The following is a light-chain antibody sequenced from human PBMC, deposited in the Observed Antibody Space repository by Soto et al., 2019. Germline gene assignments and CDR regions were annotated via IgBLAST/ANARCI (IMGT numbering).Light chain of an antibody. J-gene: IGKJ1*01. V-gene: IGKV3-20*01. CDR1: QSVSRSY. Sequence: EILLTQSPGPLSLSPGERATLSCRASQSVSRSYLAWYQQKPGQAPRLLIYGASSRATGIPDRFSGSGSGTDFTLTISSLEPEDFAVYYCQQRRTFGQGTKVDIK. CDR2: GAS. CDR3: QQRRT.